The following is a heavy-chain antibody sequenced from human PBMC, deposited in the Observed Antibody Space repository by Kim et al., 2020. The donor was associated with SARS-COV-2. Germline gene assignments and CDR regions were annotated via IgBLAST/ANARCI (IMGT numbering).Heavy chain of an antibody. Sequence: GGSLRLSCAASGFIFSGYAMTWVRQAPGKGLEWVSTINPAGGPFYAESVKGRLTISRDNSKNKLYQLMNSRRAVDTAAYYCLKYSAGWY. J-gene: IGHJ2*01. D-gene: IGHD6-13*01. V-gene: IGHV3-23*01. CDR2: INPAGGP. CDR3: LKYSAGWY. CDR1: GFIFSGYA.